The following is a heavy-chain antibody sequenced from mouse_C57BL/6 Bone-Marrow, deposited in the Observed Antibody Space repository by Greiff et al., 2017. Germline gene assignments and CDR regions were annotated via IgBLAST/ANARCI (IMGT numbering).Heavy chain of an antibody. CDR1: GYTFTSYG. Sequence: VQLQQSGAELARPGASVKLSCKASGYTFTSYGISWVKQRTGQGLEWIGEIYPRSGNTYYNEKFKGKATLTADKSSSTAYMELRSLTSEDSAVYFCARWALFYHGMDYWGQGTSVTVAS. CDR3: ARWALFYHGMDY. V-gene: IGHV1-81*01. CDR2: IYPRSGNT. J-gene: IGHJ4*01.